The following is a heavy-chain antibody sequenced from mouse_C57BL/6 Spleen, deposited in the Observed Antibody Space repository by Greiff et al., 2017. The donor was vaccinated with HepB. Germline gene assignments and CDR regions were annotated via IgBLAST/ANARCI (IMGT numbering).Heavy chain of an antibody. D-gene: IGHD1-1*01. CDR3: ARAAYYYGSSLAY. J-gene: IGHJ3*01. V-gene: IGHV5-16*01. CDR1: GFTFSDYY. Sequence: EVQLVESEGGLVQPGSSMKLSCTASGFTFSDYYMAWVRQVPEKGLEWVANINYDGSSTYYLDSLKSRFIISRDNAKNILYLQMSSLKSEDTATYYCARAAYYYGSSLAYWGQGTLVTVSA. CDR2: INYDGSST.